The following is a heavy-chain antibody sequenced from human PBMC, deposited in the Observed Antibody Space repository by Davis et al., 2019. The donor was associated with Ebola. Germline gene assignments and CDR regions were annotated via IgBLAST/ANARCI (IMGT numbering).Heavy chain of an antibody. V-gene: IGHV3-21*01. CDR2: ITSSSSHI. CDR3: ARRYYDSGTYDKDY. CDR1: GFTFNSYA. D-gene: IGHD3-10*01. J-gene: IGHJ4*02. Sequence: PGGSLRLSCAASGFTFNSYAMNWVRQAPGKGLEWVSSITSSSSHIYYADSVKGRFTLSRDNAKNSLYLQMNSLRAKDTAVYYCARRYYDSGTYDKDYWRQGTLVTVSS.